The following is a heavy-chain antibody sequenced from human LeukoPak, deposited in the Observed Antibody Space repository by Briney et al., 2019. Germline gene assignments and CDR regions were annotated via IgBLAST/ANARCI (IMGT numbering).Heavy chain of an antibody. D-gene: IGHD6-13*01. CDR3: ARGHKNLAAAAWKNWFDP. V-gene: IGHV4-38-2*02. J-gene: IGHJ5*02. Sequence: SETLSLTCTVSGYSISSGYYWGWIRQPPGKGLEWTGSIDHSGSTYYNPSLKSRVTISVDTSKNQFSLKLSSVTAADTAVYYCARGHKNLAAAAWKNWFDPWGQGTLVTVSS. CDR2: IDHSGST. CDR1: GYSISSGYY.